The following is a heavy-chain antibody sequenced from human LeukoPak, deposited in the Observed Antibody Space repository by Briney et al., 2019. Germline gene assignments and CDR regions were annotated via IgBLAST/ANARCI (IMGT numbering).Heavy chain of an antibody. V-gene: IGHV4-4*07. J-gene: IGHJ4*02. D-gene: IGHD3-22*01. CDR2: IYTSGST. Sequence: SETLSLTCAVSGGSISSYYWSWIRQPAGKGLEWIGRIYTSGSTNYNPSLKSRVTMSVDTSKNQFSLKLSSVTAADTAVYYCAREGDSSGYYTSWGQGTLVTVSS. CDR3: AREGDSSGYYTS. CDR1: GGSISSYY.